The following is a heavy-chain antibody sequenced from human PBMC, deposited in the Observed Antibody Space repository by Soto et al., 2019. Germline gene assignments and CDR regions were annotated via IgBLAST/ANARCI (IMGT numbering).Heavy chain of an antibody. Sequence: SVKVSCTTSGFMFTSSAVQWVRQARGQRLEWIGWLVVGSGNTHYAQHFQERVTLTRDMSTGTAYMELSSLRSEDTAVYYCAAVPALRFLKWLPAYFDYWGQGTLVTVSS. CDR2: LVVGSGNT. D-gene: IGHD3-3*01. J-gene: IGHJ4*02. CDR1: GFMFTSSA. V-gene: IGHV1-58*01. CDR3: AAVPALRFLKWLPAYFDY.